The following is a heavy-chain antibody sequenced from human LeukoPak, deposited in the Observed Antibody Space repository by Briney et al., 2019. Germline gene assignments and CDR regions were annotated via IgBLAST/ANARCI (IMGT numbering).Heavy chain of an antibody. V-gene: IGHV3-9*01. Sequence: PGGPLRLSCAASGFPFDDYAMHWVRQAPGKGLEWVSGIRNSGSIGYADSVKGRFTISRDNAKNSLYLQMNSLRTEDTALYYCAKDLLSDYRYSGSYFDYWGQGTLVTVSS. D-gene: IGHD1-26*01. CDR2: IRNSGSI. CDR1: GFPFDDYA. J-gene: IGHJ4*02. CDR3: AKDLLSDYRYSGSYFDY.